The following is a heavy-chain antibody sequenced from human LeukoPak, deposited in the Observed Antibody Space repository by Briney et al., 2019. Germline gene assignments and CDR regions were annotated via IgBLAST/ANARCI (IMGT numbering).Heavy chain of an antibody. V-gene: IGHV4-39*07. Sequence: SETLSLTCTVSGGSISSSTYYWGWIRQPPGKGLEWIGSIYHSGSTYYNPSLKSRVTISVDTSKNQFSLKLSSVTAADTAVYYCARADYSSTWSHDYYYMDVWGKGTTVTVSS. CDR3: ARADYSSTWSHDYYYMDV. CDR1: GGSISSSTYY. J-gene: IGHJ6*03. CDR2: IYHSGST. D-gene: IGHD6-13*01.